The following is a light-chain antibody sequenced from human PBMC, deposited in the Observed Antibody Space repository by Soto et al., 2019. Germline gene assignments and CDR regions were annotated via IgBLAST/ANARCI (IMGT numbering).Light chain of an antibody. Sequence: QTVVTQEPSLTMSPGGTVTLTCASSTGAVISDYYPNWFQQKPGQAPRALICRTNNRHSWTPARFSGSLLGGEAALTLSGPQPEDEADYYCLLFCGGVWVFGGGTKLTV. V-gene: IGLV7-43*01. CDR3: LLFCGGVWV. J-gene: IGLJ3*02. CDR2: RTN. CDR1: TGAVISDYY.